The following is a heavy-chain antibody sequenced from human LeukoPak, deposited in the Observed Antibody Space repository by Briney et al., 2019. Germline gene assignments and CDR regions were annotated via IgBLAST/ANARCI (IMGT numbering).Heavy chain of an antibody. CDR2: ISYDGSDK. CDR1: GFTFSSYG. Sequence: GRSLTQTRAASGFTFSSYGIHWVRQAPGKGLEWVAVISYDGSDKYHAESVKGRFTISRDNSKNTLYLQMNSLRAEDTAVYYCVKDRYNSGWYPGYWGQGTLVTVSS. D-gene: IGHD6-19*01. CDR3: VKDRYNSGWYPGY. J-gene: IGHJ4*02. V-gene: IGHV3-30*18.